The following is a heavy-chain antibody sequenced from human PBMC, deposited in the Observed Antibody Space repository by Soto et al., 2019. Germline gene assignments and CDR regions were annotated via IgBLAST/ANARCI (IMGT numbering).Heavy chain of an antibody. D-gene: IGHD6-19*01. J-gene: IGHJ3*02. Sequence: SETLSLLCTVSGGSISRNYWSWIRQSAGKGLEWIGSINTSGSPNYNPSIKSRVTMSVDTSKNHFSLKLSSVTAADTAGYYCVRLARLQWLDMGSFAIWLQGRIVTVAS. CDR1: GGSISRNY. CDR2: INTSGSP. CDR3: VRLARLQWLDMGSFAI. V-gene: IGHV4-4*07.